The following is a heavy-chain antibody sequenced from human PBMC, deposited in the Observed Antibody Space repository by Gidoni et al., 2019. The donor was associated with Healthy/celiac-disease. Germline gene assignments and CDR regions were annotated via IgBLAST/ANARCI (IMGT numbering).Heavy chain of an antibody. D-gene: IGHD3-22*01. J-gene: IGHJ3*02. V-gene: IGHV5-51*01. CDR2: IFPGDSDT. CDR1: GYRFTSYW. CDR3: ARRYYYDSSGYFGAFDI. Sequence: DVQLVQSGAGVKKPGESLKISCQCSGYRFTSYWIGWVRQMPGKGLEWMGIIFPGDSDTRYSPSFQGQVTISADKSISTAYLQWSSLKASDTAMYYCARRYYYDSSGYFGAFDIWGQGTMVTVSS.